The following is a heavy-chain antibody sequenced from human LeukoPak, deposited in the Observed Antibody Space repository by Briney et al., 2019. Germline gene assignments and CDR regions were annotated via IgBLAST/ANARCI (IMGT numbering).Heavy chain of an antibody. Sequence: SETLSLTCTVSGGSISSSSYYWGWIRQPPGKGLEWIGSIYYSGSTYYNPSLKSRVTISVDTSKNQFSLKLSSVTAADTDVYYCARQSLFGGPDDYWGQGTLVTVSS. V-gene: IGHV4-39*01. J-gene: IGHJ4*02. CDR3: ARQSLFGGPDDY. CDR1: GGSISSSSYY. CDR2: IYYSGST. D-gene: IGHD3-16*01.